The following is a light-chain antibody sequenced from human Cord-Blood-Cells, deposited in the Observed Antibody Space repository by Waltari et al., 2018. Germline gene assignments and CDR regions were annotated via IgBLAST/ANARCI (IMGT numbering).Light chain of an antibody. J-gene: IGLJ3*02. CDR1: SSNIGSNY. V-gene: IGLV1-47*01. CDR2: RNN. Sequence: QSVLTQPPSASGTPGQRVTISCSGSSSNIGSNYVYWYQRLPGTAPKLLIYRNNQRPSGVPDRFSCSNSGTSASLAISGLRSEDEADYYCAAWDDSLSGWVFGGGTKLTVL. CDR3: AAWDDSLSGWV.